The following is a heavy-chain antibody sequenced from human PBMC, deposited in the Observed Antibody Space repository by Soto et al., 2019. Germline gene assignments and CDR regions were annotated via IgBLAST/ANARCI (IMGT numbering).Heavy chain of an antibody. CDR3: ARDLWIAARLNAFDI. D-gene: IGHD6-6*01. CDR2: ISSSSSYI. J-gene: IGHJ3*02. V-gene: IGHV3-21*01. Sequence: PGGSLRLSCAASGFTFSSYSMSWVRQAPGKGLEWVSSISSSSSYIHYADSVKGRFTISRDNAKNSLYLQMNSLRAEDTAVYYCARDLWIAARLNAFDIWGQGTMVTVSS. CDR1: GFTFSSYS.